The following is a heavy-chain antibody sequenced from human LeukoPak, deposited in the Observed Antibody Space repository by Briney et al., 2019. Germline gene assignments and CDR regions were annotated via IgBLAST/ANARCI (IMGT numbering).Heavy chain of an antibody. CDR1: GYTFTSYG. D-gene: IGHD3-9*01. Sequence: ASVKVSCKASGYTFTSYGISWVRQAPGQGLEWMGWISAHNGNTNYAQKLQGRVTMTTDTSTSTAYMELRSLRSDDTAVYYCARDLSFILTGYFDYWGQGTLVTVSS. V-gene: IGHV1-18*01. CDR3: ARDLSFILTGYFDY. CDR2: ISAHNGNT. J-gene: IGHJ4*02.